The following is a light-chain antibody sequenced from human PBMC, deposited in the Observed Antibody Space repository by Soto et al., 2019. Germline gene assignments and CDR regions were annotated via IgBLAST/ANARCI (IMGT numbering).Light chain of an antibody. CDR2: DVS. Sequence: DFQMTQSPSSLSASVGDRVIITCQASQHISTYLNWYQQKPGKPPKLLIYDVSNLETGVPSRFSGSGSGTDFTFTISSLQPEDFATYYCLQHNSYPLTFGGGTKVEIK. CDR3: LQHNSYPLT. J-gene: IGKJ4*01. CDR1: QHISTY. V-gene: IGKV1-33*01.